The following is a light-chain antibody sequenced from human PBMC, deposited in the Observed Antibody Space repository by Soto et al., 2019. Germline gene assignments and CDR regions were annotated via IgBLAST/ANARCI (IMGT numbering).Light chain of an antibody. Sequence: EIVWTHSQLSLSSVSGDRVPLACRASQYINTRLAWYQHRPGQAPRLLIYQTSIRAAGIPARFSASGSGTDFTLTISDVQPEDFALYCCHQRQCLTRRFGQVTMVEIK. CDR3: HQRQCLTRR. V-gene: IGKV3-11*01. CDR1: QYINTR. J-gene: IGKJ1*01. CDR2: QTS.